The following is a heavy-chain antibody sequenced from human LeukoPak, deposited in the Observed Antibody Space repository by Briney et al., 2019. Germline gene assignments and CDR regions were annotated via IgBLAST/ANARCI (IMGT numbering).Heavy chain of an antibody. Sequence: GGSLRLSCTASGFTFGDYAMSWVRQAPGKGLEWVGFIRSKAYGGTTEYAAPVKGRFTISRDDSKGIAYLQMNSLKTEDTAVYYCTSLLGYYYGSGSPTTLNWGQGTLVTVSS. CDR1: GFTFGDYA. D-gene: IGHD3-10*01. J-gene: IGHJ4*02. CDR2: IRSKAYGGTT. CDR3: TSLLGYYYGSGSPTTLN. V-gene: IGHV3-49*04.